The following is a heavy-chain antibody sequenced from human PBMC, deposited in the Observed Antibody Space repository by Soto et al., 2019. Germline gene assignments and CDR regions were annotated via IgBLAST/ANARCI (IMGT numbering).Heavy chain of an antibody. V-gene: IGHV3-11*01. CDR2: ISSSGSTI. D-gene: IGHD6-13*01. CDR3: ARVAAAAGPYYFDY. CDR1: GFTFSDYY. J-gene: IGHJ4*02. Sequence: GGALRLSCAASGFTFSDYYMSWIRQAPGKGLEWVSYISSSGSTIYYADSVKGRFTISRDNAKNSLYLQMNSLRAEDTAVYYCARVAAAAGPYYFDYWGQGTLVTVSS.